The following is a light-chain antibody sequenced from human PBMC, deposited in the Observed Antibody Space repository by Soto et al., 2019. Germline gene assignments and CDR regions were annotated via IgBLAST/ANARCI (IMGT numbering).Light chain of an antibody. CDR2: GAS. Sequence: EIVLTRSPATLSLSPGERATLSCRASQSVSSYLAWYQQKPGQAPRLLIYGASNRATGIPDRFSGSGSGTDGTLTISRLENEDCAVYYCQQYHTSTITFGQGTRLEIK. CDR3: QQYHTSTIT. CDR1: QSVSSY. J-gene: IGKJ5*01. V-gene: IGKV3-20*01.